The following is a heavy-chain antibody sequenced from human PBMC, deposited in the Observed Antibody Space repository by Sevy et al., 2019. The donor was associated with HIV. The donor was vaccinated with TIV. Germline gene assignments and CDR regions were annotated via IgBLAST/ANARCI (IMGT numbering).Heavy chain of an antibody. V-gene: IGHV3-64*02. CDR3: AREGVGGYSYSLDY. D-gene: IGHD5-18*01. CDR2: ISSNGGST. Sequence: GGSLRLSCAASGFSFSSYALHWVRQAPGKGLEYVSAISSNGGSTYYADSVKGRFTISRDNSKNTLYLQMGSLRAEDMAVYVCAREGVGGYSYSLDYWGQGTLVTVSS. CDR1: GFSFSSYA. J-gene: IGHJ4*02.